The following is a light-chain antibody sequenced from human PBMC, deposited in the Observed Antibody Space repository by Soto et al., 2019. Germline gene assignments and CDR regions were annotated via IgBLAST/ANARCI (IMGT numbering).Light chain of an antibody. CDR2: GAS. V-gene: IGKV3-15*01. CDR1: QSVSSN. Sequence: EIVMTQSPVTLSVSPGERATLSCRASQSVSSNLAWYQLKPGQAPRLLIYGASTRATGIPARFSGSGSGTEFTLTISGLQSEDFAVYYCQQYNNWPRTFGRGTKVEIK. J-gene: IGKJ4*02. CDR3: QQYNNWPRT.